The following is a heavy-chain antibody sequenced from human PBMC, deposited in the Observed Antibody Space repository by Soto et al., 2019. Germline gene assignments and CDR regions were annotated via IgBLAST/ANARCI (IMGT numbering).Heavy chain of an antibody. CDR1: GGSISSGGYY. V-gene: IGHV4-31*03. D-gene: IGHD3-10*01. CDR2: IYYSGST. Sequence: PSETLSLTCTVSGGSISSGGYYWSWIRQHPGKGLEWIGYIYYSGSTYYNPSLKSRVTISVDTSKNQFSLKLSSVTAADTAVYYCARTPTGGSGSYFFHYFDYWGQGTLVTVSS. CDR3: ARTPTGGSGSYFFHYFDY. J-gene: IGHJ4*02.